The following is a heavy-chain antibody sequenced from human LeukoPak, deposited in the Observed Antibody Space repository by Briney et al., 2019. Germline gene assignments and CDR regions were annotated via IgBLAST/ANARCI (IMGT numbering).Heavy chain of an antibody. CDR1: RGSISSSSYY. D-gene: IGHD3-22*01. J-gene: IGHJ4*02. CDR3: ARRGYYYDSSGYIH. CDR2: IYYSGST. V-gene: IGHV4-39*01. Sequence: TSETLSLTCTVSRGSISSSSYYWGWIRQPPGKGLEWIGSIYYSGSTYYNPSLKSRVTISVDTSKNQFSLKLSSVTAADTAVYYCARRGYYYDSSGYIHWGQGTLVTVSS.